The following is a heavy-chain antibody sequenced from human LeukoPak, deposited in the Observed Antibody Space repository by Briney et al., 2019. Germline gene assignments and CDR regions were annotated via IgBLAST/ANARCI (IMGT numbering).Heavy chain of an antibody. D-gene: IGHD3-3*01. V-gene: IGHV3-23*01. CDR2: ISGSGGST. Sequence: GGSLRLSCAASGFTFSSYAMSWVRQAPGKGLEWVSAISGSGGSTYYADSVKGRFTISRDNSKNTLYLRMNSLRAEDTAVYYCAKDRAYDFWSGYLNWFDPWGQGTLVTVSS. CDR3: AKDRAYDFWSGYLNWFDP. J-gene: IGHJ5*02. CDR1: GFTFSSYA.